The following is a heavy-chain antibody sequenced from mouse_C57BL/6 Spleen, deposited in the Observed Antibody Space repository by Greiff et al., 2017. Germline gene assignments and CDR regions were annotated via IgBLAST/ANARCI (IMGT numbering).Heavy chain of an antibody. J-gene: IGHJ4*01. D-gene: IGHD1-1*01. CDR1: GFTFSDYG. CDR2: ISSGSSTI. V-gene: IGHV5-17*01. CDR3: ARPLLLRKDYAMDY. Sequence: VQLKESGGGLVKPGGSLKLSCAASGFTFSDYGMHWVRQAPEKGLEWVAYISSGSSTIYYADTVKGRFTISRDNAKNTLFLQMTSLRSEDTAMYYCARPLLLRKDYAMDYWGQGTSVTVSS.